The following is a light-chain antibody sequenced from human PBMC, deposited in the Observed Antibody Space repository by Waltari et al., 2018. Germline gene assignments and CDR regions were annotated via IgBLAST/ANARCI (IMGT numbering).Light chain of an antibody. CDR2: KVT. CDR1: SSDVGFYNH. V-gene: IGLV2-14*01. J-gene: IGLJ3*02. CDR3: TSYTRSSTWV. Sequence: QSALTQPASVSGSPGQSVTISCTGSSSDVGFYNHVSWYQQHPGKVPKLMIYKVTNRPSGVSNRYSCSKSGDTASLTISGLQAEDEADYYCTSYTRSSTWVFGGGTKLTVL.